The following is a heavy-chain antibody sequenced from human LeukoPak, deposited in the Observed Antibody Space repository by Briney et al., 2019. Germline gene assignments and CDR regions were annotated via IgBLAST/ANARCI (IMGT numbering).Heavy chain of an antibody. J-gene: IGHJ5*02. CDR1: GGSFSTYY. CDR2: INHSGST. V-gene: IGHV4-34*01. D-gene: IGHD1-26*01. CDR3: ASGWGP. Sequence: SETLSLTCAVYGGSFSTYYWSWIRQPPGKGLEWIGEINHSGSTYYNPSLKSRVTISVDTSKNQFSLKLSSVTAADTAVYYCASGWGPWGQGTLVTVSS.